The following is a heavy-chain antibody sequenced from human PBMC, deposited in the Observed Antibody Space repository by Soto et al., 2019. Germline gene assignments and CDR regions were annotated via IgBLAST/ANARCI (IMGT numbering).Heavy chain of an antibody. CDR2: IYHSGST. D-gene: IGHD2-15*01. CDR3: ARVVVVVAAGGWFDP. J-gene: IGHJ5*02. CDR1: GDSIIGIYH. Sequence: SETLSLTCAVSGDSIIGIYHWAWIRQSPGRGLEWIGYIYHSGSTYYNPSLKSRVTVSVDTSKNQFSLKLSSVTAADTAVYYCARVVVVVAAGGWFDPWGQGALVTVSS. V-gene: IGHV4-30-2*05.